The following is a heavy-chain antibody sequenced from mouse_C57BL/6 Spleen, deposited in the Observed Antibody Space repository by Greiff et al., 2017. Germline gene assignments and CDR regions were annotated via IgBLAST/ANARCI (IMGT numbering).Heavy chain of an antibody. CDR1: GYTFTDYD. J-gene: IGHJ2*01. V-gene: IGHV1-15*01. CDR2: IDPETGGT. D-gene: IGHD1-1*02. Sequence: QVQLQQSGAELVRPGASVTLSCKASGYTFTDYDMNWVKQTPVNGLEWIGTIDPETGGTKYNEKFKSKATLTVDKPSSTAYMQLSSLTSEDSAVYYGASSGGVYYFDDWGQGTTLTVSS. CDR3: ASSGGVYYFDD.